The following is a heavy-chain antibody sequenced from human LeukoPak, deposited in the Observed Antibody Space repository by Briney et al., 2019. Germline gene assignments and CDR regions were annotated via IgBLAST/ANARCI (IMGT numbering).Heavy chain of an antibody. CDR3: ARMNYYGSGSYDEGY. D-gene: IGHD3-10*01. CDR1: GYTFTSYG. V-gene: IGHV1-18*01. Sequence: ASVKVSCKASGYTFTSYGISWVRQAPGQGLEWMGWISAYNGNTNYAQKLQGRATMTTDTSTSTAYMELRSLRSDDTAVYYCARMNYYGSGSYDEGYWGQGTLVTVSS. CDR2: ISAYNGNT. J-gene: IGHJ4*02.